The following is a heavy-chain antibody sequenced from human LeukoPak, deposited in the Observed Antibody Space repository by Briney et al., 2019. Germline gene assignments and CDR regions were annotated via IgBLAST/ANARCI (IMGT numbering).Heavy chain of an antibody. CDR2: ISAYNGNT. CDR3: ARYYDILTGYPDHYYYYGMDV. J-gene: IGHJ6*02. D-gene: IGHD3-9*01. Sequence: ASVKVSCKASGYTFTSYGISWVRQAPGQGLEWMGWISAYNGNTNYAQKLQGRVTMTTDTSTSTAYMELRSLRSDDTAVYYCARYYDILTGYPDHYYYYGMDVWGQGTTVTVSS. CDR1: GYTFTSYG. V-gene: IGHV1-18*01.